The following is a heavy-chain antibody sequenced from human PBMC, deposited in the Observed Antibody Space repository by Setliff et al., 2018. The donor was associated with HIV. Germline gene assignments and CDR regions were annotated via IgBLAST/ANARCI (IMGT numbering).Heavy chain of an antibody. J-gene: IGHJ1*01. CDR1: GASVSSGGHY. V-gene: IGHV4-31*03. D-gene: IGHD2-15*01. CDR3: ANFLNSGSWNPGYFEY. Sequence: SETLSLTCTVSGASVSSGGHYWSWIRQHPERGREWIGYIYCSEKTNYNPSLKSRVSISVDTSKNQSSLKLSSVTAADTAVYYCANFLNSGSWNPGYFEYWGQGTQVTVSS. CDR2: IYCSEKT.